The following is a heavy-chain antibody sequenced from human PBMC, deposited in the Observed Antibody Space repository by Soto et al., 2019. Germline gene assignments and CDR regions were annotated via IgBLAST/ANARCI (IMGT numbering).Heavy chain of an antibody. CDR2: IQSGGPT. Sequence: GGSLRLSCAASGFTVSSKYMSWVRQAPGKGLEWVSLIQSGGPTYYADSVKGRFTISRDTSENTLHLQMNSLRAEDTAVYYCARDVYGDYGVDYWGQGTLVTVSS. CDR1: GFTVSSKY. D-gene: IGHD4-17*01. CDR3: ARDVYGDYGVDY. V-gene: IGHV3-66*01. J-gene: IGHJ4*02.